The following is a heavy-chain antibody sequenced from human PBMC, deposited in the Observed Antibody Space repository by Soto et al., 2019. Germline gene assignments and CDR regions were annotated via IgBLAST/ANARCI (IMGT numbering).Heavy chain of an antibody. CDR2: IYSGGST. V-gene: IGHV3-53*04. D-gene: IGHD3-10*01. J-gene: IGHJ6*03. Sequence: GGSLRLSCAASGFTVSSNYMSWVRQAPGKGLEWVSVIYSGGSTYYAESVKGRFPISRHNAKNTLYLQMNSLRLEDTAVYYCARGPYYGSGSYSTPRGHYYYYMDVWGKGTTVTVSS. CDR1: GFTVSSNY. CDR3: ARGPYYGSGSYSTPRGHYYYYMDV.